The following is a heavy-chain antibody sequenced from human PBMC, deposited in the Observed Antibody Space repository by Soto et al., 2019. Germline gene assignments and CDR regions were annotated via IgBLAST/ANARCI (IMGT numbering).Heavy chain of an antibody. V-gene: IGHV1-18*01. J-gene: IGHJ5*02. CDR3: ARGGCEFDP. CDR2: ISAYNGNT. D-gene: IGHD2-8*01. Sequence: QVQLVQSGAEVKKPGASVKVSCKASGYTFTSYDISWVRQAPGQELAWMGWISAYNGNTNYAQKLRGRVTMNTDTSTSTAYMELRRLRSEDTSVYYCARGGCEFDPWGQGTLVTVSS. CDR1: GYTFTSYD.